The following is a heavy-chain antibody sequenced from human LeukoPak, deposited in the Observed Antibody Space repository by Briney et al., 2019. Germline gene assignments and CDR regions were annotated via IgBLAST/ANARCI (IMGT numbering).Heavy chain of an antibody. D-gene: IGHD3-9*01. CDR3: ARERTYYDILTGYGSAFDI. CDR2: ISAYNGNT. CDR1: GYTFTTYG. V-gene: IGHV1-18*01. Sequence: ASVKVSCKASGYTFTTYGISWVRQAPGQGLEWMGWISAYNGNTNYAQNLQGRVTMTTDTSTSTAYMELRSLTSDDTAVYYCARERTYYDILTGYGSAFDIWGQGTMVTVSS. J-gene: IGHJ3*02.